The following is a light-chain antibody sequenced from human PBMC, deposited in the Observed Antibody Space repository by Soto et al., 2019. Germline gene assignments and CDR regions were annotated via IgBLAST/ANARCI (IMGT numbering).Light chain of an antibody. V-gene: IGKV3-15*01. CDR2: GAS. CDR1: QTIDTN. J-gene: IGKJ1*01. Sequence: EIVMTQSPGTLSVSPGERATLYCRASQTIDTNLAWYQQRPGQAPRLLIYGASTRATGIPARFSGSGSGTEFTLTISSLQSEDFAVYYCQQYNNWPWTFGQGTKVDIK. CDR3: QQYNNWPWT.